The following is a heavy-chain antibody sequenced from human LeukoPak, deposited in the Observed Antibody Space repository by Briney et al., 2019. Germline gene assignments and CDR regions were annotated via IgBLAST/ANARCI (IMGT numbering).Heavy chain of an antibody. D-gene: IGHD5-12*01. CDR2: ISHSGST. V-gene: IGHV4-34*01. J-gene: IGHJ2*01. Sequence: SETLSLTCTVSGGSIRSYYWSWIRQPPGKGLEWIGEISHSGSTNYSPSLKSRVTISVDTSKNQFSLNLSSVTAADTAVYYCARALVRATMVWYFDLWGRGTLVTVSS. CDR3: ARALVRATMVWYFDL. CDR1: GGSIRSYY.